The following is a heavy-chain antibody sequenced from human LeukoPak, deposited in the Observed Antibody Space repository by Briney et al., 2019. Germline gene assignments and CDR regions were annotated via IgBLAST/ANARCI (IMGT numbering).Heavy chain of an antibody. CDR2: INPNSGGT. V-gene: IGHV1-2*02. CDR3: ARDRGYCSSTSCYTRYMDV. J-gene: IGHJ6*03. D-gene: IGHD2-2*02. CDR1: GYTFTGYY. Sequence: ASVTVSCKASGYTFTGYYMHWVRQAPGQGLEWMGWINPNSGGTNYAQKFQGRVTMTRDTSISTAYMELSRLRSDDTAVYYCARDRGYCSSTSCYTRYMDVWGKGTTVTVSS.